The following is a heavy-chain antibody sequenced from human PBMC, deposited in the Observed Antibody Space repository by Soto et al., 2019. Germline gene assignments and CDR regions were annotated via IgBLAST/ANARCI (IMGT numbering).Heavy chain of an antibody. Sequence: SETLSLTCAVYGGSLSDNSRTWIRQPPGKGLEWIGEINQSGSSNYNPTLNSRVTKSVHTSKTQFSLNLSSVTATDTAMYYSARCHRATIPMYYEWARHDCFDLWGQGTMVTVSS. J-gene: IGHJ3*01. CDR1: GGSLSDNS. CDR3: ARCHRATIPMYYEWARHDCFDL. CDR2: INQSGSS. D-gene: IGHD2-8*01. V-gene: IGHV4-34*01.